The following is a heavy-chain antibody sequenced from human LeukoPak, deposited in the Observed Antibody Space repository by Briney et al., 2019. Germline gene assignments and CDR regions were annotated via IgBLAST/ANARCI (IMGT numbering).Heavy chain of an antibody. CDR3: AKDWGSSGWYNWFDP. Sequence: GTSLRLSCVVSGFTIGNYGMHWVRQAPDKGLEWVAMISHDGGSEHYGDSVKGRFTISRDISKNTLYLHTSSLRVEDTAVYYCAKDWGSSGWYNWFDPWGQGTLVTVSS. CDR2: ISHDGGSE. J-gene: IGHJ5*02. D-gene: IGHD6-19*01. V-gene: IGHV3-30*18. CDR1: GFTIGNYG.